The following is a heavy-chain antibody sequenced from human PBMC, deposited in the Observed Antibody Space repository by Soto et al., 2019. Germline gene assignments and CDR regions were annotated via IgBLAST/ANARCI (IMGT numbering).Heavy chain of an antibody. J-gene: IGHJ4*02. CDR3: ARGLVATTYYLDY. CDR2: INNDGSST. V-gene: IGHV3-74*01. Sequence: GGSLRLSCAASGFTFSSYWMHWVRQAPGKGLVWVSRINNDGSSTRYADSVKGRFTISGDNAKNTPFLQMNSLRAEDTAVYYCARGLVATTYYLDYWGQGTLFTVSS. D-gene: IGHD5-12*01. CDR1: GFTFSSYW.